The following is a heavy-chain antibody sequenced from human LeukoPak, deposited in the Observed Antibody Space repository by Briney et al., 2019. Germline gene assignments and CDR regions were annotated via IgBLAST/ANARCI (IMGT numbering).Heavy chain of an antibody. D-gene: IGHD3-10*01. CDR1: GGSISGYY. CDR3: ARDGGSGSYYRFDA. CDR2: IYYSGST. V-gene: IGHV4-59*01. J-gene: IGHJ5*02. Sequence: SETLSLTCTVSGGSISGYYWSWIRQPPGEGLEWIGYIYYSGSTNYNPSRKSRVTISVDTSKNQFSLKLSSVTAADTAVYFCARDGGSGSYYRFDAWGQGTLVTVSS.